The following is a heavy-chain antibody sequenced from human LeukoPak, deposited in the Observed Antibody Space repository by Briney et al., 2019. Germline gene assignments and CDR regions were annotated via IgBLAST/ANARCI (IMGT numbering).Heavy chain of an antibody. CDR2: IYNSGST. D-gene: IGHD1-26*01. CDR3: ARLIRSLSGSRSDAFDI. V-gene: IGHV4-61*02. CDR1: GGSISRGSYY. Sequence: SETLSLTCSVSGGSISRGSYYWNWIRQPAGKGLEWMGRIYNSGSTNYNPSLKSRVTISVDTSKNQFSLKLSSVTAADTAVYYCARLIRSLSGSRSDAFDIWGQGTMVTVSS. J-gene: IGHJ3*02.